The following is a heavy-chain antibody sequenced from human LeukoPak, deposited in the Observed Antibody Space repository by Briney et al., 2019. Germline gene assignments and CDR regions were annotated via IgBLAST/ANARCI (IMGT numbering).Heavy chain of an antibody. CDR2: IYTSGST. D-gene: IGHD3-3*01. CDR1: GGSISSGSYY. V-gene: IGHV4-61*02. Sequence: SETLSLTCTVSGGSISSGSYYWSWIRQPAGKGLEWIGRIYTSGSTNYNPSLKSRVTISVDTSKNQFSLKLSSVTAADTAVYYCARLGGSDTIFGVVIPHYYYYMDVWGKGTTVTVSS. J-gene: IGHJ6*03. CDR3: ARLGGSDTIFGVVIPHYYYYMDV.